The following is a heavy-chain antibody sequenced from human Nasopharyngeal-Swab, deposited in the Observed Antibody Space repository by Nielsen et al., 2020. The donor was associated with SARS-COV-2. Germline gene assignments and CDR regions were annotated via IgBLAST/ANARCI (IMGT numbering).Heavy chain of an antibody. CDR3: ARGQYCSSTTGYARGYYYYYGMDV. CDR1: GFTFSSYS. D-gene: IGHD2-2*01. Sequence: GESLKISCAASGFTFSSYSMNWVRQAPGKGLEWVSSISDSSSYIYYADSVKGRFTISRDNAKNSMSLQMNSLPAEDTAVYYCARGQYCSSTTGYARGYYYYYGMDVWGQGTTVTVSS. V-gene: IGHV3-21*01. J-gene: IGHJ6*02. CDR2: ISDSSSYI.